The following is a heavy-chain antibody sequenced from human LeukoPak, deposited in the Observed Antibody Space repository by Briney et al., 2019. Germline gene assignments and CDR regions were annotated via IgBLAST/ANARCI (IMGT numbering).Heavy chain of an antibody. D-gene: IGHD4-17*01. CDR2: INHSGST. J-gene: IGHJ4*02. V-gene: IGHV4-34*01. CDR1: GGSFSGYC. Sequence: PSETLSLTCAVYGGSFSGYCWSWIRQPPGKGLEWIGEINHSGSTNYNPSLKSRVTISVDTSKNQFSLKLSSVTAADTAVYYCARGLTTVTTFRSHPLLYWGQGTLVTVSS. CDR3: ARGLTTVTTFRSHPLLY.